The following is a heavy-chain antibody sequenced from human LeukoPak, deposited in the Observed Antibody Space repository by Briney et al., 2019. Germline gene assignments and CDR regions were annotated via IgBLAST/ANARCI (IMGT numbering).Heavy chain of an antibody. Sequence: GGSLRLSCAASGFTFSSYEMNWVRQAPGKGLDWVSYISSSGSTIYYADSVKGRFTISRDNAKNSLYLQMNSLRAEDTAVYYCAAPYYDSSGLLDYWGQGTLVTVSS. CDR3: AAPYYDSSGLLDY. V-gene: IGHV3-48*03. J-gene: IGHJ4*02. D-gene: IGHD3-22*01. CDR2: ISSSGSTI. CDR1: GFTFSSYE.